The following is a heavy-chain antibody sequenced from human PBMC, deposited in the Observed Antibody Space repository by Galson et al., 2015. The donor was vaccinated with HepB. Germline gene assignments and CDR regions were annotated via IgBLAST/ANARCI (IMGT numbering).Heavy chain of an antibody. V-gene: IGHV3-23*01. Sequence: SLRLSCAASGFTFSSYAMSWVRQAPGKGLEWVSAMSGSGGSTYYADSVKGRFTISRDNSKNTLYLQMNSLRAEDTAVYYCAKDRAIRYSSSWYRFMGFDPWGQGTLVTVSS. J-gene: IGHJ5*02. CDR3: AKDRAIRYSSSWYRFMGFDP. D-gene: IGHD6-13*01. CDR1: GFTFSSYA. CDR2: MSGSGGST.